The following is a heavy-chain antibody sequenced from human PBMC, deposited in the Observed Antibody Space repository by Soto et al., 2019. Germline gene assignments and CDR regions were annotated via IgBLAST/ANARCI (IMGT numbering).Heavy chain of an antibody. V-gene: IGHV1-2*02. D-gene: IGHD6-6*01. CDR2: INAHSGGT. J-gene: IGHJ5*02. Sequence: SVKVSCKASGFSFTGYYIHWLRQAPVQGLEWMGWINAHSGGTEYAQKFQGRVTLTRDTSIATAYLTLTSLTSDDTALYYCAKDLTRQLAYWLDPWGQGTQVTVSS. CDR3: AKDLTRQLAYWLDP. CDR1: GFSFTGYY.